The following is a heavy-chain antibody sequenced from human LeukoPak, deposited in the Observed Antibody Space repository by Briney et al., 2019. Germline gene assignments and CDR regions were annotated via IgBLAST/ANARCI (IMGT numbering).Heavy chain of an antibody. CDR1: GFSVSSDY. J-gene: IGHJ6*03. D-gene: IGHD3-10*01. CDR2: IYSGGST. Sequence: PGGSLRLSCAASGFSVSSDYMTWVRQAPGKGLEWVSIIYSGGSTYYADSVKGRFTISRDNSKNTLYLQMNSLRAEDTAVYCCARGMMKGAITMIRGARGWFYMDVWGKGTTVTISS. CDR3: ARGMMKGAITMIRGARGWFYMDV. V-gene: IGHV3-53*01.